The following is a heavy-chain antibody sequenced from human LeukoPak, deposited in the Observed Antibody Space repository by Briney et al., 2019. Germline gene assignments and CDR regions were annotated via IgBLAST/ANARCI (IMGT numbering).Heavy chain of an antibody. CDR2: VTTYNGNT. D-gene: IGHD3/OR15-3a*01. V-gene: IGHV1-18*01. CDR1: GYTFTTYG. J-gene: IGHJ4*02. Sequence: ASVKVSCKASGYTFTTYGINWVRQAPGQGPEWMGWVTTYNGNTKYAQNLQGRVTMTTDTTTSTVYMELRSLTSDDTAVYYCARDVDGLSYFDYWGQGTLVTVSS. CDR3: ARDVDGLSYFDY.